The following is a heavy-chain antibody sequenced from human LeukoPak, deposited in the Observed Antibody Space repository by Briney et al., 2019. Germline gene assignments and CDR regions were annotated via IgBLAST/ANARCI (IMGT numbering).Heavy chain of an antibody. CDR2: ICGSGGST. CDR1: GFTFSSYA. J-gene: IGHJ6*02. V-gene: IGHV3-23*01. D-gene: IGHD2-15*01. Sequence: GGSLRLSCAASGFTFSSYAMSWVRQAPGKGLEWVSAICGSGGSTYYADSVKGRFTISRDNSKNTLYLQMNSLRAEDTAVYYCAKIRIGPYYYYGMDVWGQGTTVTVSS. CDR3: AKIRIGPYYYYGMDV.